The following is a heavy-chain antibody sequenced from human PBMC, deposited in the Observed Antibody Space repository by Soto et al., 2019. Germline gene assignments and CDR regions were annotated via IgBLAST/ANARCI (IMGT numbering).Heavy chain of an antibody. J-gene: IGHJ6*02. D-gene: IGHD2-15*01. CDR3: ARGLYCSDGYCLDDEYYYHYGLDV. CDR1: GFTFSSHE. CDR2: ITSSGSST. Sequence: PGGSLRLSCAASGFTFSSHEMNWVRQAPGKGLEWVSHITSSGSSTYYTDSVKGRFSISRDNAKNSLFLQMNSLRAEDTAVYYCARGLYCSDGYCLDDEYYYHYGLDVWGQGTTVTVSS. V-gene: IGHV3-48*03.